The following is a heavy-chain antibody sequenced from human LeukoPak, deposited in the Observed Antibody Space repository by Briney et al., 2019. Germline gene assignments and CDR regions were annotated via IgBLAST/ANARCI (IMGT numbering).Heavy chain of an antibody. Sequence: PGGSLRLSCAASGFTFSSYSMNWVRQAPGKGLEWVSSISSSSSYIYYADSVKGRFTISRANAKNSLYLQMNSLRAEDTAVYYCASPSITMIVNGWAKWEPESFDYWGQGTLVTVSS. D-gene: IGHD3-22*01. V-gene: IGHV3-21*01. J-gene: IGHJ4*02. CDR1: GFTFSSYS. CDR2: ISSSSSYI. CDR3: ASPSITMIVNGWAKWEPESFDY.